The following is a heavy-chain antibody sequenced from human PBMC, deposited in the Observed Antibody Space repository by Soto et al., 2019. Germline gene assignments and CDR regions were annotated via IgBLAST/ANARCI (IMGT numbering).Heavy chain of an antibody. CDR1: GFTFSSYG. CDR3: AKVVLRYFDWPHSYYYGMDV. D-gene: IGHD3-9*01. Sequence: PGGSLRLSCAASGFTFSSYGMHWVRQAPGKGLEWVAVISYDGSNKYYADSVKGRFTISRDNSKNTLYLQMNSLRAEDTAVYYCAKVVLRYFDWPHSYYYGMDVWGQGTTVTVSS. CDR2: ISYDGSNK. J-gene: IGHJ6*02. V-gene: IGHV3-30*18.